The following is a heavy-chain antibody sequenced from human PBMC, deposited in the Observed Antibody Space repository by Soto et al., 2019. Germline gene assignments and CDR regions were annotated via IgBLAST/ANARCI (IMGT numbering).Heavy chain of an antibody. CDR3: TTAPFSFITLPGTSFLIGMDV. Sequence: PGGSLRLSCAASGFTFSSYAMHWVRQAPGEGLEWVGHIKSNADGGATDYAAPVKGRFTVSRDDSRNTLYLQLNSLKTEDTAVYYCTTAPFSFITLPGTSFLIGMDVWGQGTTVTVSS. V-gene: IGHV3-15*01. D-gene: IGHD3-10*01. CDR2: IKSNADGGAT. J-gene: IGHJ6*02. CDR1: GFTFSSYA.